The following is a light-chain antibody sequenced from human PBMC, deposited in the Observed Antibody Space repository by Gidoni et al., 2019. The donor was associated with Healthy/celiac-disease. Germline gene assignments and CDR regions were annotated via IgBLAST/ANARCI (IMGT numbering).Light chain of an antibody. J-gene: IGLJ2*01. CDR1: KLGDKF. Sequence: SYALTQPPSVSVSPGQTASITCSGDKLGDKFACWYQQKPGQSPVLVIYQDNKRPSGIPERFSGSNSGNTATLTISGTQAMDEADYYRQAWDSSTVVFGGGTKLTVL. V-gene: IGLV3-1*01. CDR3: QAWDSSTVV. CDR2: QDN.